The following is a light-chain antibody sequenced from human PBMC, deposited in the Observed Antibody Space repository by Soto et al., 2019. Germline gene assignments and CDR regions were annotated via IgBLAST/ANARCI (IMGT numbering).Light chain of an antibody. CDR2: VAS. CDR1: QSLSSRY. Sequence: IVMTQSAAPQAASPGERASLSCRASQSLSSRYLAWYQQKPGQAPRLLIYVASSRATGIPDRFSGSGSGTDFTLTISRLEPEDFAVYYCQQRSNWPLTFGQGTRLEI. CDR3: QQRSNWPLT. V-gene: IGKV3D-20*02. J-gene: IGKJ5*01.